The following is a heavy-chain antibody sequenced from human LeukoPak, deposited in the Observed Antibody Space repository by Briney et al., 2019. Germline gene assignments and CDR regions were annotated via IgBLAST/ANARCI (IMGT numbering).Heavy chain of an antibody. CDR1: GFTFSSYA. Sequence: PGGSLRLSCAASGFTFSSYAMSWVRQAPGKGLDWVSGISGSGGSTYYADSVKGRFTISRDNAKNSLYLQMNSLRAEDTAVYYCAKVYSSSWYPNLNYYYYYMDVWGKGTTVTISS. CDR3: AKVYSSSWYPNLNYYYYYMDV. J-gene: IGHJ6*03. V-gene: IGHV3-23*01. D-gene: IGHD6-13*01. CDR2: ISGSGGST.